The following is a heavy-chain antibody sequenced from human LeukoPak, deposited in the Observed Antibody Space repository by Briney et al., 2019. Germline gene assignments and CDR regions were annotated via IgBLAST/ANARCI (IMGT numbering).Heavy chain of an antibody. CDR1: GGSISSYY. J-gene: IGHJ4*02. Sequence: SETLSLTCTVSGGSISSYYWSWIRQPPGKGLEWIGYIYYSGSTNYNPSLKSRVTISVDTSKNQFSLKLSSVTAADTAVYYCARIGVRGVDYWGQGTLVTVSS. V-gene: IGHV4-59*08. CDR2: IYYSGST. D-gene: IGHD3-10*01. CDR3: ARIGVRGVDY.